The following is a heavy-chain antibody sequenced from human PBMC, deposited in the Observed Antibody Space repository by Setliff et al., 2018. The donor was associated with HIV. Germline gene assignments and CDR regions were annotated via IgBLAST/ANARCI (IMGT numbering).Heavy chain of an antibody. CDR1: GDSISSGGYY. Sequence: SETLSLTCTVSGDSISSGGYYWSWIRQPAGQGLEWIGRIYTSGSTNYNPSLKSRVTMSVDTSKNQFSLKLSSVTAADTAVYYCARLEVRSFYGYRNSPDYWGQGTLVTVS. CDR3: ARLEVRSFYGYRNSPDY. D-gene: IGHD5-18*01. CDR2: IYTSGST. V-gene: IGHV4-61*02. J-gene: IGHJ4*02.